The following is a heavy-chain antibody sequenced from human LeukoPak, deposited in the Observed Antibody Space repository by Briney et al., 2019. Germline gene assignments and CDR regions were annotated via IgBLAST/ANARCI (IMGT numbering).Heavy chain of an antibody. CDR2: LRDDGINK. J-gene: IGHJ6*03. Sequence: GGSLRLSCAASGLTLNNHGMHWVRQAPGKGLEWVAFLRDDGINKYNGDSVKGRFTISRDNSKNTLYLQMNSLRPEDTAVYYCAKDAPLGAVWGKGTTVTVSS. D-gene: IGHD4/OR15-4a*01. CDR1: GLTLNNHG. CDR3: AKDAPLGAV. V-gene: IGHV3-30*02.